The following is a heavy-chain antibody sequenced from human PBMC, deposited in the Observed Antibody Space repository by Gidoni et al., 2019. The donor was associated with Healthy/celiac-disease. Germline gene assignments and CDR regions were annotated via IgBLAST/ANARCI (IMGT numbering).Heavy chain of an antibody. Sequence: QVQLVESGGGVVQPGRSLRLSCAASGFTFSSYGMHWVRQAPGKGLEWVAVISYDGSNKYYADSVKGRFTISRDNSKNTLYLQMNSLRAEDTAVYYCAKDRIQLWLPLNDSYYGMDVWGQGTTVTVSS. J-gene: IGHJ6*02. CDR3: AKDRIQLWLPLNDSYYGMDV. CDR2: ISYDGSNK. V-gene: IGHV3-30*18. D-gene: IGHD5-18*01. CDR1: GFTFSSYG.